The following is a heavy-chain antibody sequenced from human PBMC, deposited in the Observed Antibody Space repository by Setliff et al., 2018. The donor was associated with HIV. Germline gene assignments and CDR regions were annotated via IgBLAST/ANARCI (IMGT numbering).Heavy chain of an antibody. V-gene: IGHV1-69*13. CDR2: VIPIFGTP. D-gene: IGHD3-22*01. CDR1: GGTFSNFG. J-gene: IGHJ4*02. Sequence: SVKVSCKAFGGTFSNFGINWVRQAPGQGLEWMGGVIPIFGTPINAQKFQGRVTITADATTITAYMELSSLRSEDTAVYYCARDHYYDSSGAIGYWGQGTLVTVSS. CDR3: ARDHYYDSSGAIGY.